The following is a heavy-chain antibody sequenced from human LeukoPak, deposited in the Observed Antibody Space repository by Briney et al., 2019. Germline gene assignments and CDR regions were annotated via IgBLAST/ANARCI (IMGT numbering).Heavy chain of an antibody. CDR3: ARAPMVRGVIYAFDI. J-gene: IGHJ3*02. D-gene: IGHD3-10*01. CDR1: GYTFTSYG. CDR2: ISAYNGNT. V-gene: IGHV1-18*01. Sequence: ASVKVSCKASGYTFTSYGISWVRQAPGQGLEWMGWISAYNGNTNYAQKLQGRVTMTTGTSTSTAYMELRSLRSDDTAVYYCARAPMVRGVIYAFDIWGQGTMVTVSS.